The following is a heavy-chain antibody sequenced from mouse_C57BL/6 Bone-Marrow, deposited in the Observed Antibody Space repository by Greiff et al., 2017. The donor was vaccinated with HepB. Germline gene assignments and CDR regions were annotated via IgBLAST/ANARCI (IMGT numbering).Heavy chain of an antibody. D-gene: IGHD2-12*01. CDR1: GFSLTSYG. J-gene: IGHJ4*01. CDR2: IWSDGST. CDR3: ARHEGLRRDYAMDY. Sequence: VQLKESGPGLVAPSQSLSITCTVSGFSLTSYGVHWVRQPPGKGLEWLVVIWSDGSTTYNSALKSRLGLSKDHSKDQVFLKMNSLQTDDTAMYYCARHEGLRRDYAMDYWGQGTAVTVSS. V-gene: IGHV2-6-1*01.